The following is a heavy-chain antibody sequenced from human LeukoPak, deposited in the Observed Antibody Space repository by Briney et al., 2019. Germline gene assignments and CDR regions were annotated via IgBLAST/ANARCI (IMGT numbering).Heavy chain of an antibody. CDR1: GYTFTSYG. CDR2: ISAYNGNT. Sequence: ASVTVSCTASGYTFTSYGISWVRQAPGQGLEWMGWISAYNGNTHYAQKLQGRVTMTTDTSTSTAYMELRSLRSDDTAVYYCARYGATGYYGMDVWGQGTTVTVSS. V-gene: IGHV1-18*01. CDR3: ARYGATGYYGMDV. J-gene: IGHJ6*02. D-gene: IGHD1-26*01.